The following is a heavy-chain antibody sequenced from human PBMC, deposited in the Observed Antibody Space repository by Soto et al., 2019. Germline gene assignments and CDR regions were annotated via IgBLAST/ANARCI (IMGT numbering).Heavy chain of an antibody. CDR1: GFTFSSYS. CDR2: ISSSSSTI. D-gene: IGHD6-13*01. V-gene: IGHV3-48*01. Sequence: PGGSLRLSCAASGFTFSSYSMNWVRKAPGKGLEWVSYISSSSSTIYYADSVKGRFTISRDNAKNSLYLQMNSLRAEDTAVYYCARHPERIAQIGWFDPWGQGT. CDR3: ARHPERIAQIGWFDP. J-gene: IGHJ5*02.